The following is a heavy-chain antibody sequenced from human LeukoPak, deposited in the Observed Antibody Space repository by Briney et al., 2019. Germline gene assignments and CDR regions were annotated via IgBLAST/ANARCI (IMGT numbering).Heavy chain of an antibody. CDR2: IKSDV. Sequence: GGSLRLSCAASGFTFSSYWMHWVRQAPGKGLVWVSRIKSDVTYADSVRGRFTISRDNAKNTLCLQMNSLRAEDTAVYYCARRRQWPNGGVAFDIWGQGTMVTVSS. CDR1: GFTFSSYW. V-gene: IGHV3-74*01. J-gene: IGHJ3*02. D-gene: IGHD6-19*01. CDR3: ARRRQWPNGGVAFDI.